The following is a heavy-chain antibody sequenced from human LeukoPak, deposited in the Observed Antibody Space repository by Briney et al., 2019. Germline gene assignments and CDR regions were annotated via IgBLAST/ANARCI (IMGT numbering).Heavy chain of an antibody. J-gene: IGHJ6*02. Sequence: ASVKVSCKASGYTFTGYYMHWVRQAPGQGLEWMGWINPNSGGTNYAQKLQGRVTMTTDTSTSTAYMELRSLRSDDTAVYYCASAPYCTNGVCQDYYYYGMDVWGQGTTVTVSS. CDR2: INPNSGGT. D-gene: IGHD2-8*01. V-gene: IGHV1-2*02. CDR1: GYTFTGYY. CDR3: ASAPYCTNGVCQDYYYYGMDV.